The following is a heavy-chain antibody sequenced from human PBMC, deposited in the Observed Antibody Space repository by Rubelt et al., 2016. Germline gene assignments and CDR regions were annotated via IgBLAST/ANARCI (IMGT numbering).Heavy chain of an antibody. J-gene: IGHJ3*02. CDR2: MIPIFGTE. CDR3: ARDLVGVVITTHDAFDI. V-gene: IGHV1-69*06. D-gene: IGHD3-22*01. CDR1: GGTFSSYA. Sequence: QVQLVQSGAEAKKPGSSVKVSCKASGGTFSSYAISWVRQAPGQGLEWMGGMIPIFGTENYAQKFQGRVTITAEKSTSTAYMELSSLRSEDTAVYYCARDLVGVVITTHDAFDIWGQGTMVTVSS.